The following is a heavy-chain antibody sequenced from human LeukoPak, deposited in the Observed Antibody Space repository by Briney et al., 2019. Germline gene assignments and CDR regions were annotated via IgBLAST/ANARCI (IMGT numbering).Heavy chain of an antibody. J-gene: IGHJ4*02. V-gene: IGHV3-9*01. CDR3: AKDIAAAGSLDY. CDR2: ISWNSGSI. CDR1: GFTFDDYA. D-gene: IGHD6-13*01. Sequence: PGRSLRLSCAASGFTFDDYAMHWVRQAPGKGLEWVSGISWNSGSIGYADSVKDRFTISRDNAKNSLYLQMNSLRAEDTALYYCAKDIAAAGSLDYWGQGTLVTVSS.